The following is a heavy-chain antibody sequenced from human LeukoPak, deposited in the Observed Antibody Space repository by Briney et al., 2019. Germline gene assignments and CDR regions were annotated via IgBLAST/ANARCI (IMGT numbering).Heavy chain of an antibody. D-gene: IGHD2-2*01. CDR1: GFTFSSYA. V-gene: IGHV3-30-3*01. CDR2: ISYDGSNK. Sequence: PGGSLRLSCAASGFTFSSYAMHWVRQAPGKGLEWVAVISYDGSNKYYADSVKGRFTISRDNSKNTVYLQMNSLRAEDTAVYHCAKVWCSSTSCHGGAMMDVWGKGTTVTVSS. CDR3: AKVWCSSTSCHGGAMMDV. J-gene: IGHJ6*04.